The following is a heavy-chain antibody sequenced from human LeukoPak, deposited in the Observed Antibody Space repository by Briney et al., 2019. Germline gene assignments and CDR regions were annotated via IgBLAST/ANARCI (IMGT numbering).Heavy chain of an antibody. Sequence: PSETLSLTCTVSGGPISSYYWSWIRQPPGKGLEWIGYIYYSGSTNYNPSLKSRVTISVDTSKNQFSLKLSSVTAADTAVYYCARVRAGGSSWYYYFDYWGQGTLVTVSS. D-gene: IGHD6-13*01. V-gene: IGHV4-59*01. J-gene: IGHJ4*02. CDR2: IYYSGST. CDR3: ARVRAGGSSWYYYFDY. CDR1: GGPISSYY.